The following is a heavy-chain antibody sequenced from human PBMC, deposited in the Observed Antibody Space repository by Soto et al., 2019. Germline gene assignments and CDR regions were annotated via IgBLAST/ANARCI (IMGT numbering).Heavy chain of an antibody. CDR2: INAGNGNT. Sequence: ASVKVSCKASGYTFTSYAMHWVRQAPGQRLEWMGWINAGNGNTKYSQKFQGRVTITRDTSASTAYMELSSLRSEDTAVYYCARAGTRSYSSGWYGKYYFDYWGQGTLVTVSS. CDR3: ARAGTRSYSSGWYGKYYFDY. J-gene: IGHJ4*02. V-gene: IGHV1-3*01. CDR1: GYTFTSYA. D-gene: IGHD6-19*01.